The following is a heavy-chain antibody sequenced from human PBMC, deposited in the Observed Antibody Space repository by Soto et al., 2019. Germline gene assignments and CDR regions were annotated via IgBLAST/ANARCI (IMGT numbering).Heavy chain of an antibody. D-gene: IGHD3-9*01. J-gene: IGHJ6*02. CDR3: ARDHLLRYFDWLLFDYYYGTDV. Sequence: PGGSLRLSCAASGFTFSSYWMSWVRQAPGKGLEWVANIKQDGSEKYYVDSVKGRFTISRDNAKNSLYLQMNSLRAEDTAVYYCARDHLLRYFDWLLFDYYYGTDVWGQGTTVTVSS. V-gene: IGHV3-7*03. CDR1: GFTFSSYW. CDR2: IKQDGSEK.